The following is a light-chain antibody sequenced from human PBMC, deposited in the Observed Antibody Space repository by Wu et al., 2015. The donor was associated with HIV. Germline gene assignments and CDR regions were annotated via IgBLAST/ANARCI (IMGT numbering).Light chain of an antibody. Sequence: EIVLTQSPGTLSLSPGERATLSCRASQTVNIRYLAWYQQKPGQAPRLLIYGASSRATGTPDRFSGSGSGTDFTLTISRLEPEDFAMYYCQQYGSSPVTFGGGTKVEIK. V-gene: IGKV3-20*01. CDR2: GAS. CDR1: QTVNIRY. CDR3: QQYGSSPVT. J-gene: IGKJ4*01.